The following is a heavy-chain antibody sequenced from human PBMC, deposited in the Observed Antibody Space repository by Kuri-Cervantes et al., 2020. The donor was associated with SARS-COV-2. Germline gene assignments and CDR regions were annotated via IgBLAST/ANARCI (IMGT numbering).Heavy chain of an antibody. Sequence: SETLSLTCTVSRGSISSSSYYWGWIRQPPGKGLEWIGSIYYSGSTYYNPSLKSRVTISVDTSKNQFSLKLSSVTAADTAVYYCASQAAKYCSSTSCYTGVFDYWGQGTLGT. D-gene: IGHD2-2*02. V-gene: IGHV4-39*07. CDR1: RGSISSSSYY. CDR2: IYYSGST. J-gene: IGHJ4*02. CDR3: ASQAAKYCSSTSCYTGVFDY.